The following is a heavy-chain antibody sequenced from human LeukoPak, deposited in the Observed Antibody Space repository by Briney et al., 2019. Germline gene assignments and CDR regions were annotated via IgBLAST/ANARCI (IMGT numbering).Heavy chain of an antibody. V-gene: IGHV3-21*01. CDR2: ISSSSSYI. J-gene: IGHJ4*02. CDR1: GFTFSSYS. CDR3: ARVFTMGECY. D-gene: IGHD3-3*01. Sequence: GGSLRLSCAASGFTFSSYSMNWVRQAPGKGLEWVSSISSSSSYIYYADSVKGRFTISRDNAKNSLYLQMNSLRDEDTAVYYCARVFTMGECYWGQGTLVTVSS.